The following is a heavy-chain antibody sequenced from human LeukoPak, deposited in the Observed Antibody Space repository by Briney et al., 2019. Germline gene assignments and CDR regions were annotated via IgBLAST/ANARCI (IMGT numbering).Heavy chain of an antibody. D-gene: IGHD1-1*01. CDR1: GGSISSYY. CDR2: IYYSGST. CDR3: ARDTTTDVMRKDAFDI. V-gene: IGHV4-59*12. J-gene: IGHJ3*02. Sequence: SETLSLTCTVSGGSISSYYWSWIRQPPGKGLEWIGYIYYSGSTNYNPSLKSRVTISVDTSKNQFSLKLSSVTAADTAVYYCARDTTTDVMRKDAFDIWGQGTMVTVSS.